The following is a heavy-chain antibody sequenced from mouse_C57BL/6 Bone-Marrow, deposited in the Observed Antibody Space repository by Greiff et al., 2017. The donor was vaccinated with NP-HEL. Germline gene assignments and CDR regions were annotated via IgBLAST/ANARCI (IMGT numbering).Heavy chain of an antibody. Sequence: EVKLVESGGGLVQSGRSLRLSCATSGFTFSDFYMEWVRQAPGKGLEWIAASRNKANDYTTEYSASVKGRFIVSRDTSQSILYLQMNALKAEDTAIYYCARLDDLGVMDYWGQGTSVTVSS. CDR2: SRNKANDYTT. CDR1: GFTFSDFY. CDR3: ARLDDLGVMDY. V-gene: IGHV7-1*01. D-gene: IGHD2-12*01. J-gene: IGHJ4*01.